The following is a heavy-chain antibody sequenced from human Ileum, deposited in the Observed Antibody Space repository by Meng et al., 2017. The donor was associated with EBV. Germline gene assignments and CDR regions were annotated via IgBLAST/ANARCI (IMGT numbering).Heavy chain of an antibody. Sequence: QVQLVQSGLELKKPGASVRISCKASGYTFTTYGMNWVRQAPGQGLEWMGWINTNTGKPTYAQGLTGRFVFSLDTSVSTAYLQISSLKAEDTAVYYCARDSEAADYWGQGTLVTVSS. D-gene: IGHD6-25*01. CDR2: INTNTGKP. V-gene: IGHV7-4-1*02. J-gene: IGHJ4*02. CDR1: GYTFTTYG. CDR3: ARDSEAADY.